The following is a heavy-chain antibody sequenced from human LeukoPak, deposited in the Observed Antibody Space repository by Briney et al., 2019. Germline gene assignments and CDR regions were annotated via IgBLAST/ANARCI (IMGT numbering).Heavy chain of an antibody. Sequence: SETLSLTCAVYGGPFRGFFWSWIRQAPGKGLEWIGEINHSGSTNYNPSLKSRVTISVDTSKNQFSLKLSSVTAADTAVYYCARGSFGSSYFDYWGQGTLVTVSS. CDR3: ARGSFGSSYFDY. CDR1: GGPFRGFF. D-gene: IGHD6-6*01. V-gene: IGHV4-34*01. CDR2: INHSGST. J-gene: IGHJ4*02.